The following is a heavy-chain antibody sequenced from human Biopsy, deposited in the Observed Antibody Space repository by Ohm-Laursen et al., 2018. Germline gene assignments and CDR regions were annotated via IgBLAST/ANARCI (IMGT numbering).Heavy chain of an antibody. CDR1: GFTFTSYA. V-gene: IGHV3-30*03. CDR2: ISYDGRGE. J-gene: IGHJ2*01. Sequence: SLRLSCAASGFTFTSYAMHWVRQAPGKGLEWVAVISYDGRGEYYADSLQGRFIISRDNPKNTVDLQMNSLRAEDTAVYFCARDGKRWDYSTYLPWHFDLWGRGTLVTVSS. D-gene: IGHD4-11*01. CDR3: ARDGKRWDYSTYLPWHFDL.